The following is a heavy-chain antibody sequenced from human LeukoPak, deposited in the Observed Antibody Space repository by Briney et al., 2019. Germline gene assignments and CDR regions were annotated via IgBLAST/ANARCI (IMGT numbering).Heavy chain of an antibody. Sequence: GGSLRLSCAASGFNFSSHTMNWVRQAPGKGLEWVSSISSSSTYIYYADSVKGRFTISRDNAKNSLYLQTNSLRAEDTAVYYCARVLGWSGYYLFDYWGQGTLVTVSS. V-gene: IGHV3-21*01. D-gene: IGHD3-3*01. CDR3: ARVLGWSGYYLFDY. CDR2: ISSSSTYI. CDR1: GFNFSSHT. J-gene: IGHJ4*02.